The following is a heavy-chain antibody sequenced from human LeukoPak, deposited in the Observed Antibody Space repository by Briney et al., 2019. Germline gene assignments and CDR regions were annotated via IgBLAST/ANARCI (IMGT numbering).Heavy chain of an antibody. Sequence: PGGSLRLSCAASGFTFSSYAMHWVRQAPGKGLEWVAVISYDGSDKYYADSVKGRFTISRDNSKNTLYLQMNSLRAEDTAVYYCASIRFDPWGQRTLVSVSS. CDR2: ISYDGSDK. CDR3: ASIRFDP. V-gene: IGHV3-30*01. J-gene: IGHJ5*02. CDR1: GFTFSSYA.